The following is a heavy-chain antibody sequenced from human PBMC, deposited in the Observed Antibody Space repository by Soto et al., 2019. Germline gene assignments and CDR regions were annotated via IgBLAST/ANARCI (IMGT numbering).Heavy chain of an antibody. Sequence: QVHLVQSGAEVKRPGSSVNVSCKASGGTLSNYAITWVRQAPGQGLDWVGRIIPIFGTTNVAQKFQGRVTITADESTTKAYMELSGLRSDDTAVYYCAKDGGADGYFGNWLDPWGQGTLVTVSS. J-gene: IGHJ5*02. V-gene: IGHV1-69*15. CDR3: AKDGGADGYFGNWLDP. D-gene: IGHD5-12*01. CDR2: IIPIFGTT. CDR1: GGTLSNYA.